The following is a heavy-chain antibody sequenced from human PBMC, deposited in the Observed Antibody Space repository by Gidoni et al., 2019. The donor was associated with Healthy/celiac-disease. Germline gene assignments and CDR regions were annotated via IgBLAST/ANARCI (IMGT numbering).Heavy chain of an antibody. CDR2: IYSGGST. CDR1: GFPVSGNY. J-gene: IGHJ4*02. CDR3: ARFSGWYK. V-gene: IGHV3-53*01. D-gene: IGHD6-19*01. Sequence: EVQHVESGGGLIQPGGYLRLSCAASGFPVSGNYMSWVRQDPGQGLEWVSVIYSGGSTYYADSVKGRFTISRDNSKNTLYLQMNSLRAEDTAVYYCARFSGWYKWGQGTLVTVSS.